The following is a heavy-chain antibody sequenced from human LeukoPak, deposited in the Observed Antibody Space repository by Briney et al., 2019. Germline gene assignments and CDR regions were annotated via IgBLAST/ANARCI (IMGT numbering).Heavy chain of an antibody. D-gene: IGHD2-2*01. CDR2: IIPNFGTA. CDR1: GGTFSSYA. V-gene: IGHV1-69*01. CDR3: ARVQINRAMGDYYYGMDV. J-gene: IGHJ6*04. Sequence: GASVKVSCKASGGTFSSYAISWVRQAPGQGLEWMGGIIPNFGTANYAQKFQGRVTITADESTSTAYMELSSLRSEDTAVYYCARVQINRAMGDYYYGMDVWGKGTTVTVSS.